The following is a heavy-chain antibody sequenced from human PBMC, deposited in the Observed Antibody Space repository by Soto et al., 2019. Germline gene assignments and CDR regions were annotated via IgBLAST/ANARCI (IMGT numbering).Heavy chain of an antibody. CDR2: IKSKTDGGTT. J-gene: IGHJ4*02. Sequence: GGSLRLSCAASGFTFSNAWMSWVRQAPGKGLEWVGRIKSKTDGGTTDYAAPVKGRFTIPRDDSKNTLYLQMNSLKTEDTAVYYCTTDYGDGIFDWLLYQVDYWGQGTLVTVSS. D-gene: IGHD3-9*01. CDR1: GFTFSNAW. CDR3: TTDYGDGIFDWLLYQVDY. V-gene: IGHV3-15*01.